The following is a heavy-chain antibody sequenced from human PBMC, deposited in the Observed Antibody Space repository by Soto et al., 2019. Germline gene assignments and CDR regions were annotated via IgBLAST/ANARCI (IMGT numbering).Heavy chain of an antibody. V-gene: IGHV4-30-4*01. Sequence: SETLSLTCTVSGDSISSGDYSWSWIRQAPGKGLEWIGYIYYSGSTYYNPSLKSRVTMSADTSKNQISLKLYSVTAADTAVYYCARRVPDGYLDYWGQGTLVTVSS. J-gene: IGHJ4*02. CDR3: ARRVPDGYLDY. CDR2: IYYSGST. CDR1: GDSISSGDYS.